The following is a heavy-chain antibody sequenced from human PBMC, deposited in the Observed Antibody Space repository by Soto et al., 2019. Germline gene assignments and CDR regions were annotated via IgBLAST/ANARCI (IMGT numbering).Heavy chain of an antibody. CDR3: MLGSGWKDFDY. D-gene: IGHD3-22*01. CDR1: GGSITSSSYY. J-gene: IGHJ4*02. CDR2: IYYSGST. Sequence: QLQLQESGPGLVKPSETLSLTCTVSGGSITSSSYYWGWIRQPPGKGLEWIANIYYSGSTYYNPSLKSRVTISVDTSKNQFSLKLGSVTAADTAVYYCMLGSGWKDFDYWGQGTLVTVSS. V-gene: IGHV4-39*01.